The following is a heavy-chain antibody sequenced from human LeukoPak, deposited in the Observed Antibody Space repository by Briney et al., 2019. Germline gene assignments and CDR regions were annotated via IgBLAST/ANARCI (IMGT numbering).Heavy chain of an antibody. V-gene: IGHV1-58*02. CDR3: AADPEYGDYYYYYGMDV. D-gene: IGHD4-17*01. J-gene: IGHJ6*02. CDR1: GFTFTSSA. Sequence: SVKLSCKASGFTFTSSAMQWGRQARGQRLEWIGWIVVGSGNTNYAQKFQERLTITRDMSTSTAYMGLSSLRSEDTAVYYCAADPEYGDYYYYYGMDVWGQGTTVTVS. CDR2: IVVGSGNT.